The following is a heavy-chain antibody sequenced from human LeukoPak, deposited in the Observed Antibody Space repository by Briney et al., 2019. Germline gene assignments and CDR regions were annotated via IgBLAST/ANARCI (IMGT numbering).Heavy chain of an antibody. CDR2: INPNSGGT. Sequence: ASVKVSCKASGYTFTSYGISWVRQAPGQGLEWMGWINPNSGGTNYAQKFQGRVTMTRDTSISTAYMELSRLRSDDTAVYYCTRAVLLGTDFDYWGQGTPVTVSS. D-gene: IGHD5-18*01. J-gene: IGHJ4*02. V-gene: IGHV1-2*02. CDR1: GYTFTSYG. CDR3: TRAVLLGTDFDY.